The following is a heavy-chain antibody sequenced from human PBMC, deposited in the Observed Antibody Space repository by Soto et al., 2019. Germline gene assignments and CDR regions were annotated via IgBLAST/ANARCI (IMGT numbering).Heavy chain of an antibody. CDR2: ISAYNGNT. CDR1: GYTFTSYG. Sequence: ASVKVSCKASGYTFTSYGIRWVRQAPGQGLEWMGWISAYNGNTNYAQKLQGRVTMTTDTSTSTAYMELRSLRSDDTAVYYCARDWRHNWNSAYHYYGMDVWGQGTTVTVSS. CDR3: ARDWRHNWNSAYHYYGMDV. J-gene: IGHJ6*02. V-gene: IGHV1-18*04. D-gene: IGHD1-7*01.